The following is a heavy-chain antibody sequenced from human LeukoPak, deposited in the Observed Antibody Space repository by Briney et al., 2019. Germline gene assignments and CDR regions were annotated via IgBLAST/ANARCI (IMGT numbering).Heavy chain of an antibody. CDR3: ARRRGYYYGMDV. Sequence: ASVKVSCKASGYTFTSYDINWVRQATGQGLEWMGWMNPNSGNTGYAQKFQGRVTITRNTSISTAYMELSSLRSEDTAVYYCARRRGYYYGMDVWGQGTTVTVSS. CDR1: GYTFTSYD. J-gene: IGHJ6*02. CDR2: MNPNSGNT. V-gene: IGHV1-8*01.